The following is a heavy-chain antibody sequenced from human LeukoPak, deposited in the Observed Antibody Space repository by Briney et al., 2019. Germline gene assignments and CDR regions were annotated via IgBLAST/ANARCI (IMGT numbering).Heavy chain of an antibody. V-gene: IGHV4-59*08. J-gene: IGHJ6*04. CDR1: GGSISSYY. CDR2: IYYSGST. Sequence: ETLSLTCTVSGGSISSYYWSWIRQPPGKGLEWIGYIYYSGSTNYNPSLKSRVTTSVDTSKNQFSLKLSSVTAADTAVYYCARHSVVTPYYDFWSGPDVWGKGTTVTVSS. D-gene: IGHD3-3*01. CDR3: ARHSVVTPYYDFWSGPDV.